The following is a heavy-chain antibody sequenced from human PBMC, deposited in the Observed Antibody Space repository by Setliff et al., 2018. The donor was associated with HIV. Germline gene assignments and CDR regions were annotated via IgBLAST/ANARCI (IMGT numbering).Heavy chain of an antibody. CDR3: ARHSPSDY. V-gene: IGHV4-34*01. CDR1: GGSFSGYS. J-gene: IGHJ4*02. Sequence: SETLSLTCAVYGGSFSGYSWTWIRQPPGKGLEWIGDINHSGSTNYNPSLKSRVTISVDTSKNQFSLKLSSVTAADTAVYYCARHSPSDYWGQGTLVTVSS. CDR2: INHSGST.